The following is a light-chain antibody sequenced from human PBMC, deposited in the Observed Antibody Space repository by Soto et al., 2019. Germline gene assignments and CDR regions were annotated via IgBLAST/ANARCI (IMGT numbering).Light chain of an antibody. CDR3: AAWDDSLNGVV. V-gene: IGLV1-36*01. J-gene: IGLJ2*01. Sequence: QSVLTQPPSASEAPRQRVTISCSGSISNVGNNAVNWYQQLPGKAPKLLIYYDDLLTSGVSDRFSGSKSGTSASLAISGLQSEDEADYYCAAWDDSLNGVVFGGGTKLTVL. CDR2: YDD. CDR1: ISNVGNNA.